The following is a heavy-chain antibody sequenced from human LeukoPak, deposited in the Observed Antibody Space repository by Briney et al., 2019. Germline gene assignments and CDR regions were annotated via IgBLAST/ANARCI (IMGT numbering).Heavy chain of an antibody. CDR1: GGSISSSSYY. CDR2: IYYSGST. Sequence: SETLSLTCTVSGGSISSSSYYWGWIRQPPGKGLEWIGSIYYSGSTYYNPSLKSRVTISVDTSKNQFSLKLSSETAADTAVYYCAREGHQHGIDYWGQGTLVTVSS. D-gene: IGHD1-26*01. V-gene: IGHV4-39*07. CDR3: AREGHQHGIDY. J-gene: IGHJ4*02.